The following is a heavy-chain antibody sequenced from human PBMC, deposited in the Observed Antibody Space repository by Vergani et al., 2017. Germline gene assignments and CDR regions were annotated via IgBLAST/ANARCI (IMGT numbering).Heavy chain of an antibody. CDR2: IWYDGSNK. Sequence: QVQLVESGGGVVQPGRSLRLSCAASGFTFSSYGMHWVRQAPGKGLEWVAVIWYDGSNKYYADSVKGRFTISRDNSTNTLYLQMNSLRAEDTAVYYCARDGGVGVTTAFDYWGQGTLVTVSS. J-gene: IGHJ4*02. D-gene: IGHD4-17*01. V-gene: IGHV3-33*01. CDR3: ARDGGVGVTTAFDY. CDR1: GFTFSSYG.